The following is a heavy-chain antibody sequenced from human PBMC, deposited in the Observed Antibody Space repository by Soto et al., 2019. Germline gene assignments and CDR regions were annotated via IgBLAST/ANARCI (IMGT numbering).Heavy chain of an antibody. J-gene: IGHJ6*03. Sequence: SGPTLVNPTETLTLTCTVSGFSLSNARMGVSWIRQPPGKALEWLAHIFSNDEKSYSTSLKSRLTISKDTSKSQVVLTMTNMDPVDTATYYCARIRITMVRGVTYYYYMDVWGKGTTVTVSS. D-gene: IGHD3-10*01. CDR1: GFSLSNARMG. CDR2: IFSNDEK. V-gene: IGHV2-26*01. CDR3: ARIRITMVRGVTYYYYMDV.